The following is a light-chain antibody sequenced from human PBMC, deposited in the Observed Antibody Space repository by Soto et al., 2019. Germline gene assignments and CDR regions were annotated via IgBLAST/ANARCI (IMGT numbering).Light chain of an antibody. CDR2: SNN. V-gene: IGLV1-44*01. CDR3: AAWDDSLNGYV. Sequence: QSMLTQPPSASGTPGQRVTISCSGSSSNIGSNTVNWYQQLPGTAPKLLIYSNNQRPSGVPDRFSGSKSGTSASLAISGLQSEDEADYYCAAWDDSLNGYVFGTGTNVTVL. CDR1: SSNIGSNT. J-gene: IGLJ1*01.